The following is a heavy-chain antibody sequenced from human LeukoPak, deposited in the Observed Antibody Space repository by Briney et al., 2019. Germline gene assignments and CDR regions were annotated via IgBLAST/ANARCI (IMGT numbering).Heavy chain of an antibody. V-gene: IGHV3-23*01. CDR2: ISGSGGST. D-gene: IGHD1-1*01. CDR1: GFTFSNAW. J-gene: IGHJ4*02. Sequence: GGSLRLSCAASGFTFSNAWMSWVRQAPGKGLEWVSAISGSGGSTYYADSVKGRFTISRDNSKNTLYLQMNSLRAEDTAVYYCAKPLQTATKYYYFDYWGQGTLVTVSS. CDR3: AKPLQTATKYYYFDY.